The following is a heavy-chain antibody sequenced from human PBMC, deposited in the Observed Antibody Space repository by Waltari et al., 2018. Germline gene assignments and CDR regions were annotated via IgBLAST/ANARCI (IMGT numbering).Heavy chain of an antibody. Sequence: QVQLVQSGAEVKKPGASVKVSCKASGYTFTGYYMHWVRQAPGQGLEWVGWINPNSGGTNYAQKFQGRVTMTRDTSISTAYMELSRLGSDDTAVYYCARDRYCTGGVCFNWFDPWGQGTLVTVSS. CDR2: INPNSGGT. CDR3: ARDRYCTGGVCFNWFDP. CDR1: GYTFTGYY. J-gene: IGHJ5*02. D-gene: IGHD2-8*02. V-gene: IGHV1-2*02.